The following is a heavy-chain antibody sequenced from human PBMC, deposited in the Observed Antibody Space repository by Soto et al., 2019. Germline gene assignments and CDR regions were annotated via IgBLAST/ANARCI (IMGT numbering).Heavy chain of an antibody. CDR1: GGTFSSYA. D-gene: IGHD3-22*01. CDR3: ARGPGHQETYYYDSSGYHYFDY. J-gene: IGHJ4*02. Sequence: SVKVSCKASGGTFSSYAISWVRQAPGQGLEWMGGIIPIFGTANYAQKFQGRVTITADESTSTAYMELSSLRSEDTAVYYCARGPGHQETYYYDSSGYHYFDYWGQGTLVTVSS. V-gene: IGHV1-69*13. CDR2: IIPIFGTA.